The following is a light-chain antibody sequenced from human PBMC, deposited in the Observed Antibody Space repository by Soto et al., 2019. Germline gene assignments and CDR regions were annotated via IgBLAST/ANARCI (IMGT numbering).Light chain of an antibody. CDR1: QSVSSNY. Sequence: EIVLTQSPGTLSLSPGERATLSCRASQSVSSNYLAWYRRKPGQAPRLLIYGASSRATGIQDRFSGSGSGTDFTLTITRLEPEDFAVYYCQQYGSSPPTFGPGTRVEIK. CDR2: GAS. CDR3: QQYGSSPPT. J-gene: IGKJ1*01. V-gene: IGKV3-20*01.